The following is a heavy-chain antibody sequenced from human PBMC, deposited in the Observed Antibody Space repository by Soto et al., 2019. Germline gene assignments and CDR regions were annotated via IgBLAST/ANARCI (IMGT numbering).Heavy chain of an antibody. CDR2: ISYDGSNK. V-gene: IGHV3-30*18. Sequence: GGSLRLSCAASGFIFSNYAMHWVRRAPGKGLEWVGLISYDGSNKYYADSMKGRFTISRDNAKNTLFLQMNSLRPEDTAVYHCAKGVGERSAYYYAPNWSAPGGKETLVTVP. CDR3: AKGVGERSAYYYAPNWSAP. D-gene: IGHD3-22*01. J-gene: IGHJ5*02. CDR1: GFIFSNYA.